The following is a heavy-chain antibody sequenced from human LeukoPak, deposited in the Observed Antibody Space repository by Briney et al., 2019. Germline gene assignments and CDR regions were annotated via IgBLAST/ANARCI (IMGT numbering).Heavy chain of an antibody. CDR2: ISWDGGST. CDR1: GFTFDDYT. Sequence: GGSLRLSCAASGFTFDDYTMHWVRQAPGKGLEWVSLISWDGGSTYYADSVKGRSTISRDNSKNSLYLQMNSLRTEDTALYYCAKAIGNMITFGGFDYWGQGTLVTVSS. D-gene: IGHD3-16*01. CDR3: AKAIGNMITFGGFDY. V-gene: IGHV3-43*01. J-gene: IGHJ4*02.